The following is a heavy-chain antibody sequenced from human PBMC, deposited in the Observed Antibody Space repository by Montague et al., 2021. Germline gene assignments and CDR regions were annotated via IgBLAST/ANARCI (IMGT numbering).Heavy chain of an antibody. Sequence: SETLSLTSNVSGGAISSSSCYWGWIRQPPGKGLEWIGSIYYSGSTYYSPSLKSRVTISADTSQKQFSLKLRSVTAADTAVYYCARTSRCRENEGNYYYNALDVWGQGTTVTVSS. CDR3: ARTSRCRENEGNYYYNALDV. J-gene: IGHJ6*02. D-gene: IGHD2-2*01. V-gene: IGHV4-39*01. CDR2: IYYSGST. CDR1: GGAISSSSCY.